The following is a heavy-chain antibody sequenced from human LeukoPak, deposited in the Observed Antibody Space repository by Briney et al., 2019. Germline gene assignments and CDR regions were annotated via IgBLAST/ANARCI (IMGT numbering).Heavy chain of an antibody. CDR2: ISWNSGSI. CDR1: GFTFDDYA. V-gene: IGHV3-9*01. J-gene: IGHJ4*02. Sequence: QPGGSLRLSCAASGFTFDDYAMHWVRQAPGKGLEWVSGISWNSGSIGYADSVKGRFTISRDNAKNSLYLQMNSLRAEDTALYYCAKDWGTTGSLDYWGQGTLVTVSS. D-gene: IGHD1-7*01. CDR3: AKDWGTTGSLDY.